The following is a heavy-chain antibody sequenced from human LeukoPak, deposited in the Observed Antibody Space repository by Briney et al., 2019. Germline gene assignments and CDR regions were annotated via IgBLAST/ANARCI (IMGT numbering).Heavy chain of an antibody. CDR3: AKDLSSGWYELDY. V-gene: IGHV3-30*18. CDR1: GFTFSSYG. CDR2: ISYDRSNK. J-gene: IGHJ4*02. Sequence: PGGSLRLSCAAAGFTFSSYGMHWVRQAPGKGLEWVAVISYDRSNKYYADSVKGRFTISRDNSKNTLYLQMNSLRAEDTAVYYCAKDLSSGWYELDYWGQGTLVTVSS. D-gene: IGHD6-19*01.